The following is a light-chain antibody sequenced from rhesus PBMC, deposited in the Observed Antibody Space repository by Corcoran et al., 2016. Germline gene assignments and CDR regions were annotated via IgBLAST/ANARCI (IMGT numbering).Light chain of an antibody. CDR3: QQYDRPPYS. V-gene: IGKV1-66*01. CDR1: QAINNS. Sequence: DIQMTPSPSSLSASVGDRITITCRASQAINNSLSWYQHKPVQTPKPLMYYSSKLETGVPSRFSGRGTGTEYTLTITSLQPEDVATYYCQQYDRPPYSFGQGTRLEIK. J-gene: IGKJ2*01. CDR2: YSS.